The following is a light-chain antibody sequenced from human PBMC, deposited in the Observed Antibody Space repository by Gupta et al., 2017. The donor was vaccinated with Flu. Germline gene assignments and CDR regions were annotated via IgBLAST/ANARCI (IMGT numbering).Light chain of an antibody. V-gene: IGLV1-51*02. J-gene: IGLJ7*01. CDR3: GTWDDALSVFV. CDR1: HSNIGNNY. Sequence: QSVLTPPPSLSAAPGQRASVSCSGSHSNIGNNYVAWFQQIPGTAPKVVIYEDVTRDGGLYERFTGSKSGPSATLDSAGHQTENEAVYYCGTWDDALSVFVFGGGTQLTVL. CDR2: EDV.